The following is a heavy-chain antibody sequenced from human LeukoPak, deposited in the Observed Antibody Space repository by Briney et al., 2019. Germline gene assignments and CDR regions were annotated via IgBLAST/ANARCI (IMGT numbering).Heavy chain of an antibody. Sequence: PSETLSVTCTVSGGSISSSTYYWGWIRQPPGKGLEWIGSIYYSGSTYYNPSLKSRVTISVDTSKNQFSLKVNSVTAADTAVYYCARHRDYSIDYFDYWGQGTLVTVSS. CDR3: ARHRDYSIDYFDY. CDR2: IYYSGST. D-gene: IGHD4-11*01. J-gene: IGHJ4*02. V-gene: IGHV4-39*01. CDR1: GGSISSSTYY.